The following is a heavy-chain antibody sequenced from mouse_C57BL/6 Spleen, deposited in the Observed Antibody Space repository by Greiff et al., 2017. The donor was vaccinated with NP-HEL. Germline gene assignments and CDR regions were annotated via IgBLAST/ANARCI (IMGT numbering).Heavy chain of an antibody. Sequence: QVQLQQSGAELVKPGASVKLSCKASGYTFTSYWMHWVKQRPGQGLEWIGMIHPNSGSTNYNEKFKSKATLTVDKSSSTAYMQLSSLTSEDSAVYYCAPLYYDYDGDFDYWGQGTTLTVSS. D-gene: IGHD2-4*01. CDR2: IHPNSGST. CDR3: APLYYDYDGDFDY. CDR1: GYTFTSYW. J-gene: IGHJ2*01. V-gene: IGHV1-64*01.